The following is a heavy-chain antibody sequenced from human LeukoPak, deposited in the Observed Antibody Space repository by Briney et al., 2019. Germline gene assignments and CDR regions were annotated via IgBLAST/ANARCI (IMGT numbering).Heavy chain of an antibody. Sequence: SEALCLSCAVSGGSFSGYYRSWIRKPPGKGLEWLASIYHSGGTYYNPSLKSRVTISVDTSKNQFSLKLSSVTAADTAVYYCARDRLFYDILTGYYRDYYMDVWGKGTTVTVSS. CDR2: IYHSGGT. CDR1: GGSFSGYY. J-gene: IGHJ6*03. V-gene: IGHV4-34*01. CDR3: ARDRLFYDILTGYYRDYYMDV. D-gene: IGHD3-9*01.